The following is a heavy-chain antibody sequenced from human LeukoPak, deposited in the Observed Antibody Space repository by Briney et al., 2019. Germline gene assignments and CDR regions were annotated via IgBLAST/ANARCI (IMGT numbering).Heavy chain of an antibody. CDR1: GFTFSSYA. CDR2: ISYDGSNK. D-gene: IGHD5-18*01. Sequence: GRSLRLSCAASGFTFSSYAIHWVRQAPGKGLEWVAVISYDGSNKYYADSVKGRFTISRDNSKNTLYLQMNSLRAEDTAVYYCAKDQIKGRYSYGYMIDYLGQGTLVTVSS. J-gene: IGHJ4*02. V-gene: IGHV3-30-3*01. CDR3: AKDQIKGRYSYGYMIDY.